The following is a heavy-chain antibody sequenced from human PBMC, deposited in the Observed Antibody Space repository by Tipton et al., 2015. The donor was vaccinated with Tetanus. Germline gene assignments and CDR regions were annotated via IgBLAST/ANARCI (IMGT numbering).Heavy chain of an antibody. CDR1: GGSLKSSDYY. D-gene: IGHD6-19*01. CDR3: ARPIKQWLVPVDS. Sequence: TLSLTCIVSGGSLKSSDYYGAWVRQSPLKGLEWIGSVSYSGRTYYNPSLKSRVTMSVDTSKKDFSVSLTSVTAADTAVYYCARPIKQWLVPVDSWGQGTLVTVSS. V-gene: IGHV4-39*02. J-gene: IGHJ4*02. CDR2: VSYSGRT.